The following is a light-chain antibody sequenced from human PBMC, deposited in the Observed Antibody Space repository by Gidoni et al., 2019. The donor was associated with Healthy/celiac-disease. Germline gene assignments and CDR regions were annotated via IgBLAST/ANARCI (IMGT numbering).Light chain of an antibody. CDR2: GAS. CDR1: QSISRSY. Sequence: EIVLTQSPGTLSLSPGERATPSFRASQSISRSYLAWYQQKPGQAPRLLTYGASSMATGLPYRFSGSGSGTDFTFTIRRLEPEDFAVYYCQQYGSSPLTFGGGTKVEIK. V-gene: IGKV3-20*01. CDR3: QQYGSSPLT. J-gene: IGKJ4*01.